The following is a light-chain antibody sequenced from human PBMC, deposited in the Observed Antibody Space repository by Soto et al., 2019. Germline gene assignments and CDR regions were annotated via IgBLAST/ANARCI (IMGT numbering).Light chain of an antibody. CDR2: GAS. J-gene: IGKJ2*01. CDR1: QSVSRNY. CDR3: QQYGSSPPYT. V-gene: IGKV3-20*01. Sequence: EIGLTQSPGTLSLSPGEKATLSCRASQSVSRNYLAWYQQKPGQAPRLLIYGASSRATGIPERFSGSGSGTDFTLIISRLEPEDFAVCFCQQYGSSPPYTFGQGTKVDIK.